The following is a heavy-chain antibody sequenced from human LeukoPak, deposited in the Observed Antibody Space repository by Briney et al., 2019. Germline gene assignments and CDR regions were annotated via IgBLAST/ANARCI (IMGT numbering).Heavy chain of an antibody. J-gene: IGHJ6*02. CDR3: VKDIRRISSGDYGMDV. V-gene: IGHV3-9*01. CDR2: ISWNSASI. CDR1: GFTFDDYV. D-gene: IGHD6-25*01. Sequence: GRSLRLSCAASGFTFDDYVTHWVRQAPGKGLEWVSGISWNSASIGHADSVKGRFTISRDNAKNSLYLQMNSLRVEDTALYYCVKDIRRISSGDYGMDVWGQGTTVTVSS.